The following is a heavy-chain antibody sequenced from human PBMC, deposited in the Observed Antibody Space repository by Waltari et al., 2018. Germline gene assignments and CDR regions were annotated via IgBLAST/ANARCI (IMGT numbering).Heavy chain of an antibody. V-gene: IGHV4-34*01. CDR2: IKTGGST. Sequence: QVQLQQWGAGLSKPSETLSLTCAVYGGTFSNNYWSWIRQPPGKGLEWIGEIKTGGSTNYNPSQKSRGNTSGDTSKNQFSLELSYVGAADTAVYYCARRGHSSYYYYYMDGWGKGTTVSVSS. D-gene: IGHD5-18*01. CDR1: GGTFSNNY. J-gene: IGHJ6*03. CDR3: ARRGHSSYYYYYMDG.